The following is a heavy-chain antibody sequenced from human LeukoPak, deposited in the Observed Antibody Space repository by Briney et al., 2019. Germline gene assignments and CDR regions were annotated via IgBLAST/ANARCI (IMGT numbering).Heavy chain of an antibody. CDR1: GFTFSSYS. Sequence: GGSLRLSCAASGFTFSSYSMNWVRQAPGKGLEWVSYISSSSSTIYYADSVKGRFTISRDNAKNSLYLQMNSLRAEDTAVYYCARDNYYGSGSYIAYWGQGTLVTVSS. D-gene: IGHD3-10*01. J-gene: IGHJ4*02. V-gene: IGHV3-48*01. CDR3: ARDNYYGSGSYIAY. CDR2: ISSSSSTI.